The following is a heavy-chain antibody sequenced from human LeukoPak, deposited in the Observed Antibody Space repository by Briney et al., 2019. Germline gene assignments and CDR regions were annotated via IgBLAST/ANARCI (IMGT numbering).Heavy chain of an antibody. D-gene: IGHD3-9*01. J-gene: IGHJ4*02. V-gene: IGHV3-74*01. CDR3: ASEWYYDILTGYSPDY. Sequence: PGGSLRLSCAASGFTFSSYWMHWVRHAPGKGLVWVSRINSDGSSTSYADSVKGRFTISRDNAKNTLYLQMNSLRAEDTAVYYCASEWYYDILTGYSPDYWGQGTLVTVSS. CDR2: INSDGSST. CDR1: GFTFSSYW.